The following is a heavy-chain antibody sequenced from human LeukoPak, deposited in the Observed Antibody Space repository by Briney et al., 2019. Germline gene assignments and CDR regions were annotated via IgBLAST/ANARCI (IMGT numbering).Heavy chain of an antibody. D-gene: IGHD5-12*01. CDR3: TTLTVANNFDY. Sequence: GGSLRLSCAASGFIFSVYEMHWVRQAPGKGLEWISDISSSGTTTYYADSVKGRFTISRDNAKNSLYLQMNSLRAEDTAVYYCTTLTVANNFDYWGQGTLVTVSS. V-gene: IGHV3-48*03. CDR2: ISSSGTTT. J-gene: IGHJ4*02. CDR1: GFIFSVYE.